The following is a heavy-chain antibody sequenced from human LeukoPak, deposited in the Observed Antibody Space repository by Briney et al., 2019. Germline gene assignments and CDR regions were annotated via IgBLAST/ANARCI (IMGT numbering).Heavy chain of an antibody. CDR3: ARASYYDSSGYYAPSDY. CDR2: INPNSGGT. J-gene: IGHJ4*02. V-gene: IGHV1-2*02. CDR1: GYTFTGYY. D-gene: IGHD3-22*01. Sequence: GASVKVSCKASGYTFTGYYMHWVRQAPGQGLEWMGWINPNSGGTNYAQKFQGRVTMTRDTSISTAYMELSRLRSDDTAVYYCARASYYDSSGYYAPSDYWGQGTLVTVSS.